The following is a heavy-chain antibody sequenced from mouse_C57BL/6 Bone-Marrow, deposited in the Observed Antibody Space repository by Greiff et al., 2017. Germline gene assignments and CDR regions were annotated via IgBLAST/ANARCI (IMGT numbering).Heavy chain of an antibody. Sequence: EVMLVESGGGLVQPGGSMKLSCVASGFTFSNYWMNWVRQSPEKGLEWVAQIRLKSDNYATHYAESVKGRFTISRDDSKSSVYLQMNNLSAEDTGIYYCTPMDYWGQGTSVTVSS. V-gene: IGHV6-3*01. CDR2: IRLKSDNYAT. J-gene: IGHJ4*01. CDR3: TPMDY. CDR1: GFTFSNYW.